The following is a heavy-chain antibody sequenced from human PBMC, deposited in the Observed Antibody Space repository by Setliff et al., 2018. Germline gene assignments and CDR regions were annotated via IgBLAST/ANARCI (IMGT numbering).Heavy chain of an antibody. CDR3: ARDLGHGGDSDY. J-gene: IGHJ4*02. CDR2: IGHTGSI. V-gene: IGHV4-38-2*02. D-gene: IGHD2-21*02. Sequence: SETLSLTCTVSGYSISSGYIWGWIRQPPGKGLEWVGNIGHTGSINYNPSLKSRLTISRDTSKNQVSLMLNSVTATDTAVYYCARDLGHGGDSDYWGQGILVTVSS. CDR1: GYSISSGYI.